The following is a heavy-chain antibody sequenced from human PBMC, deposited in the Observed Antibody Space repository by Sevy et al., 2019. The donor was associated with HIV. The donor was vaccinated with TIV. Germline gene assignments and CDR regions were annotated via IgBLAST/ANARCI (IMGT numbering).Heavy chain of an antibody. J-gene: IGHJ4*02. V-gene: IGHV3-53*01. CDR2: IYSGGST. Sequence: GGSLRLSCAASGFTVSSNYMSWVRQAPGKGLEWVSVIYSGGSTYYADSVKGRFTISRDNSKNTLYLQMNSLRAEDTAVYYCARRGAVAAPFDYWGQGTLVTVSS. CDR1: GFTVSSNY. D-gene: IGHD6-19*01. CDR3: ARRGAVAAPFDY.